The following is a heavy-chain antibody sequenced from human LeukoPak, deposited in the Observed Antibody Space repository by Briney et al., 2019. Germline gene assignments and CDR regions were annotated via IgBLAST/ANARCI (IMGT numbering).Heavy chain of an antibody. CDR2: FDPEDGET. Sequence: ASVKVSCKVSGYTLTELSMHWVRQTPGKGVEWMGDFDPEDGETIYAQKFQGRVTMTEDTATYTAYMELSSLRSEDTAVYYCATGEDTAGGFDYWGQGTLVTVSS. CDR1: GYTLTELS. D-gene: IGHD2-15*01. CDR3: ATGEDTAGGFDY. J-gene: IGHJ4*02. V-gene: IGHV1-24*01.